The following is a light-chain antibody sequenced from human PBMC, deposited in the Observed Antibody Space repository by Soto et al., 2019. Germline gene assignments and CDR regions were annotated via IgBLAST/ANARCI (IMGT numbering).Light chain of an antibody. CDR3: QQRSNWPPRCT. J-gene: IGKJ4*01. CDR1: QRVSSY. Sequence: EIVLTQSPATLSLSPGERATLSCRASQRVSSYLAWYQQKPGQAPRLLIYDASNRATGIPARFSGSGSGTDFTRTISSLEPEDFAVYYCQQRSNWPPRCTFGGGTKVEIK. V-gene: IGKV3-11*01. CDR2: DAS.